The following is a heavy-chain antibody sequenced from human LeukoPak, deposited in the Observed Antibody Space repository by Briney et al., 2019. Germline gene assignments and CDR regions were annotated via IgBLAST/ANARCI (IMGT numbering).Heavy chain of an antibody. CDR3: ARSHWGYCSSTSCYNYYFDY. CDR1: VGSISSGIYY. V-gene: IGHV4-61*02. Sequence: SQTLSLTCTGSVGSISSGIYYWSWIRQPAGKGLEWIGRTYTSGSTNYNPSLKSRVTISVDTSKNQFSLKLSSVTAADTAVYYCARSHWGYCSSTSCYNYYFDYWGQGTLVTVSS. J-gene: IGHJ4*02. CDR2: TYTSGST. D-gene: IGHD2-2*01.